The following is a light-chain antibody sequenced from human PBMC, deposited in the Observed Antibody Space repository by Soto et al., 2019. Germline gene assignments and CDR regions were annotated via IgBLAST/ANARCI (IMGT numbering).Light chain of an antibody. CDR1: SSNIEKNS. J-gene: IGLJ3*02. CDR3: SVWDDSLDGRV. Sequence: QSVLTQPPSASGTPGQRVTISCSGRSSNIEKNSVNWYQQFPGTAPKLLIYRNNQRPSGVPDRFSCSKSGTSASLAISGLRSEDEADYYCSVWDDSLDGRVFGGGTQLTVL. V-gene: IGLV1-44*01. CDR2: RNN.